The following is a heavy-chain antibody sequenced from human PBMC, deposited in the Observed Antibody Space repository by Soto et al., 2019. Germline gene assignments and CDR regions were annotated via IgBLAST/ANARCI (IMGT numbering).Heavy chain of an antibody. V-gene: IGHV4-59*01. Sequence: PSESLSLTCTVSGGSISSNYWSWIRQPPGKGLEWIGYIYYSGSTNYNPSLKSRVTMSLDTSKNLFSLKLNSVTAADTAVHYCASERTSAGTLDYWGQGTLVTVSS. CDR3: ASERTSAGTLDY. J-gene: IGHJ4*02. CDR2: IYYSGST. CDR1: GGSISSNY. D-gene: IGHD6-13*01.